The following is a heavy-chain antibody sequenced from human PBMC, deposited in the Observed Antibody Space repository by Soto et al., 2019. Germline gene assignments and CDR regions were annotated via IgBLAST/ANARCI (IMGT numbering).Heavy chain of an antibody. D-gene: IGHD1-7*01. CDR3: APLGAAGTTNY. V-gene: IGHV1-69*13. J-gene: IGHJ4*02. CDR2: IIPIFGTA. Sequence: AAVKVSCKASGCTFSSYAISWVRQAPGQGLEWMGGIIPIFGTANYAQKFQGRVTITADESTSTAYMELSSLRSEDTAVYYCAPLGAAGTTNYRGQGTLVTVSS. CDR1: GCTFSSYA.